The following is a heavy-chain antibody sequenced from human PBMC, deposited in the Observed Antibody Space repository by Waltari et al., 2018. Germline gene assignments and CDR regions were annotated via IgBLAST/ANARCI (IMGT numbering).Heavy chain of an antibody. J-gene: IGHJ4*02. CDR3: AKDGRGRDFDY. Sequence: QVQLVESGGGVVQPGGSLRLSCAASGFTFSSYGMHWVRQAQGKGLGWWAFNRYDGSNKYYADSVKGRFTISRDNSKNTLYLQMNSLRAEDTAVYYCAKDGRGRDFDYWGQGTLVTVSS. D-gene: IGHD6-25*01. V-gene: IGHV3-30*02. CDR1: GFTFSSYG. CDR2: NRYDGSNK.